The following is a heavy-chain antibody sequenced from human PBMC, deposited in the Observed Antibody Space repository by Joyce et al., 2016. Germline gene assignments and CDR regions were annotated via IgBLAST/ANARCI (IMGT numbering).Heavy chain of an antibody. Sequence: QVELQESGPGLVKPSQTLSLTCTVSGGSFSSGDYYWSWIRQHPGKGLQWIGYIYYNRNTYYHPSLKSRVTISLDTSKNQFSLKLTSVTAADTAVYYCARYCSTTSCSIGGFDPWGQGSLVTVSS. V-gene: IGHV4-31*03. CDR3: ARYCSTTSCSIGGFDP. D-gene: IGHD2-2*01. J-gene: IGHJ5*02. CDR1: GGSFSSGDYY. CDR2: IYYNRNT.